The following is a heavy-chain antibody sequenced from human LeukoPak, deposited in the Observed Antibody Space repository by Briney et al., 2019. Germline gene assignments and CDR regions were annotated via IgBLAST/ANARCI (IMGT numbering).Heavy chain of an antibody. D-gene: IGHD2-2*01. J-gene: IGHJ5*02. Sequence: ASVKVSCKASGYTFTSYAMNWVRQAPGQGLEWMGWINTNTGNPTYAQGFAGRFVFSLDTSVSTAYLQISSLKAEDTAVYYCARGRYCSSTSRYRFWFDPWGQGTLVTVSS. CDR2: INTNTGNP. CDR1: GYTFTSYA. CDR3: ARGRYCSSTSRYRFWFDP. V-gene: IGHV7-4-1*02.